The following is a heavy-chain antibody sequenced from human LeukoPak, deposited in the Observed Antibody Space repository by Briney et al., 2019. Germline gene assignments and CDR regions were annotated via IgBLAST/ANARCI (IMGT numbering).Heavy chain of an antibody. CDR3: ARGRKGIVGATRVYYYYYMDV. CDR2: INHSGST. J-gene: IGHJ6*03. D-gene: IGHD1-26*01. Sequence: SETLSLTCAVYGGSFSGYYWSWIRQPPGKGLEWIGEINHSGSTNYNPSLKSRVTISVDTSKNQFSLKLSSVTAADTAVYYCARGRKGIVGATRVYYYYYMDVWGKGTTVTVSS. V-gene: IGHV4-34*01. CDR1: GGSFSGYY.